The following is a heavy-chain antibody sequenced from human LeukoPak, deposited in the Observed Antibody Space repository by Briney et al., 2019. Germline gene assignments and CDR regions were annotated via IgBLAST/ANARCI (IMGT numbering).Heavy chain of an antibody. D-gene: IGHD3-10*01. CDR1: GFTFSSYG. Sequence: PGRSLRLSCAASGFTFSSYGMPWVRQAPGKGLEWVAVISYDGSNKYYADSVKGRFTFSRDNSKNTLYLQMNSLRAEDTAVYYCAKDRFGELQRTFDYWGQGTLVTVSS. CDR2: ISYDGSNK. CDR3: AKDRFGELQRTFDY. J-gene: IGHJ4*02. V-gene: IGHV3-30*18.